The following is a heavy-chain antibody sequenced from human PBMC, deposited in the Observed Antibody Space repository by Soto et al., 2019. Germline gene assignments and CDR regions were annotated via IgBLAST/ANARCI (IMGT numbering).Heavy chain of an antibody. CDR2: IYYSGST. D-gene: IGHD2-21*02. CDR3: ARHRIKCGGDCYSPFDY. J-gene: IGHJ4*02. Sequence: QLQLQESGPGLVKPSETLSLTCTVSGGSISSSSYYWGWIRQPPGKGLEWIGSIYYSGSTYYNPSLKSRVTISVDTSKNQFSLKLSSVTAADTAVYYCARHRIKCGGDCYSPFDYWGQGTLVTVSS. V-gene: IGHV4-39*01. CDR1: GGSISSSSYY.